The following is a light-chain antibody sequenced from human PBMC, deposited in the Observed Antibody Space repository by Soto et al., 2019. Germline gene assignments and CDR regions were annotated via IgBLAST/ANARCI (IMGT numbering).Light chain of an antibody. CDR1: QGIYNY. V-gene: IGKV1-27*01. CDR2: AAS. Sequence: DIQVTPSPSSLSASVGDRVTITCRASQGIYNYLAWYQQKPGKAPKLLIYAASTLEAGVPSRFSGSGSGTDFTLTISSLQPEDVATYYCHKYNSARLTFGQGTRLEIK. CDR3: HKYNSARLT. J-gene: IGKJ5*01.